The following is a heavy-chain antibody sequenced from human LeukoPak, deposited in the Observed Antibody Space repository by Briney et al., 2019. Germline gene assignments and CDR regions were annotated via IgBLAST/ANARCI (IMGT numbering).Heavy chain of an antibody. CDR3: ARQIRPYYDFWSGYSDAFDI. D-gene: IGHD3-3*01. CDR2: TYPGDSDT. J-gene: IGHJ3*02. V-gene: IGHV5-51*01. Sequence: GESLKISCKGSGYSFTSFWIGWVRQMPGKGLEWMGITYPGDSDTRYSPSFQGQVTISADKSISTAYLQWSSLKASDTAMYYCARQIRPYYDFWSGYSDAFDIWGQGTMVTVSS. CDR1: GYSFTSFW.